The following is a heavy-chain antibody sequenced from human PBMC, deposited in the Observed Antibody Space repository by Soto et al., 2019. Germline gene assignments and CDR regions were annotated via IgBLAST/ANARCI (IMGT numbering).Heavy chain of an antibody. J-gene: IGHJ4*02. CDR3: ARGPVSGYYDSSGYYSFDY. V-gene: IGHV1-69*01. Sequence: QVQLVQSGAEVKKPGSSVKVSCKASGGTFSSYAISWVRQAPGQGLEWMGGIIPIFGTANYAQKFQGRVTITADESTSTAYMELSSLRSEDTAVYHCARGPVSGYYDSSGYYSFDYWGQGTLVTVSS. CDR2: IIPIFGTA. CDR1: GGTFSSYA. D-gene: IGHD3-22*01.